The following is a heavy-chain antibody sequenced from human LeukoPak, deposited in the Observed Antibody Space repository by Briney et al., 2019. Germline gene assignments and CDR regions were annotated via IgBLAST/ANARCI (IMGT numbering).Heavy chain of an antibody. CDR1: GYTFTSYY. Sequence: ASVTVSCKASGYTFTSYYMHWVRQAPGQGLEWMGIINPSGGSTSYAQTFQGRVTMTRDTSTSTVYMELSSLRSEDTAVYYCASTPWFGELYAFDIWGQGTMVTVSS. CDR3: ASTPWFGELYAFDI. D-gene: IGHD3-10*01. CDR2: INPSGGST. J-gene: IGHJ3*02. V-gene: IGHV1-46*01.